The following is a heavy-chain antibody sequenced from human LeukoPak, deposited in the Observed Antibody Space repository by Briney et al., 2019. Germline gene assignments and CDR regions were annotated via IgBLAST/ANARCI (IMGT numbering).Heavy chain of an antibody. D-gene: IGHD6-13*01. CDR1: GFTFSSYA. Sequence: PGGSLRLSCSASGFTFSSYAMHWVRQAPGKGLEYVSAISSNGGSTYYADSVKGRFTISRDNSKNTLYLQMSSLRAEDTAVYYCVKGKQQLEPLSDYWGQGTLVTVSS. V-gene: IGHV3-64D*06. CDR2: ISSNGGST. CDR3: VKGKQQLEPLSDY. J-gene: IGHJ4*02.